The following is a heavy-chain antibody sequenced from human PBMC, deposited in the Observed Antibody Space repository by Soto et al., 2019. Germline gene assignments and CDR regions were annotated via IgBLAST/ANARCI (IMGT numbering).Heavy chain of an antibody. Sequence: EVQLVESGGGLIQPGGSLRLSCVASGFAVSSKYMTWVRQAPGKGLEWVSVIYGGGTTYYADSVKGRFTISRDTSKNTLNLQMNSLRAEDTAVYYCVQTTGWPGFDFWGQGTLVTVSS. CDR3: VQTTGWPGFDF. D-gene: IGHD6-19*01. CDR2: IYGGGTT. CDR1: GFAVSSKY. V-gene: IGHV3-53*01. J-gene: IGHJ4*02.